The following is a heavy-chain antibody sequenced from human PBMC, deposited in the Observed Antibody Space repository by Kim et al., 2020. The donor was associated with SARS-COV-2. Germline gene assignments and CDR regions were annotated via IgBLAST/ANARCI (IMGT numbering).Heavy chain of an antibody. CDR1: GGSIRSYY. CDR3: ARGPTVGTTMVLHS. D-gene: IGHD5-18*01. Sequence: SETLSLTCSVSGGSIRSYYWSWIRQPAGKGLEWIGRIHTSGTTDYNPSLKSRVTMSVDTSKNQFYLKLSSVTAADTAVYYCARGPTVGTTMVLHSWGQG. J-gene: IGHJ4*02. V-gene: IGHV4-4*07. CDR2: IHTSGTT.